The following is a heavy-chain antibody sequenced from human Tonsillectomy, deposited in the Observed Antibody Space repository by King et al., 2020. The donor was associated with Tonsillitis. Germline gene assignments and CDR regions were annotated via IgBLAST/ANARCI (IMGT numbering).Heavy chain of an antibody. Sequence: QLQESGPGLVKPSETLSLTCTVSGGSISSSSYYWGWIRQPPGKGLEWIGSMYYSGSTYYNPSLKSRITISVDTSKNQFSLKLSSVTAADTAVYYCARRAGGWYDYWGQGTLVTVSS. CDR1: GGSISSSSYY. J-gene: IGHJ4*02. D-gene: IGHD6-19*01. CDR3: ARRAGGWYDY. V-gene: IGHV4-39*01. CDR2: MYYSGST.